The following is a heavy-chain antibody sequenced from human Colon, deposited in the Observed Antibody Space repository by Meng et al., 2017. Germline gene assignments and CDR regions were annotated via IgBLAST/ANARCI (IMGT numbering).Heavy chain of an antibody. Sequence: PSETPSLTFAVYGGSFSGYYRSWSRQPPWKGLEWSGEINHSGSINYNPSLKSRVTISVDTSKNQFSLKLSSVTAADTAVYYCARERLSSGWYGGRWFDPWGQGTLVTVSS. CDR3: ARERLSSGWYGGRWFDP. J-gene: IGHJ5*02. CDR2: INHSGSI. CDR1: GGSFSGYY. V-gene: IGHV4-34*01. D-gene: IGHD6-19*01.